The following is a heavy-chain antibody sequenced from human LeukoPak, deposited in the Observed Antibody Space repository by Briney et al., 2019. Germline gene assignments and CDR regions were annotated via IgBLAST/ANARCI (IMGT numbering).Heavy chain of an antibody. D-gene: IGHD6-19*01. Sequence: GRSLRPSCAASAFTFTSYDMHWVRQATGKGLDWVSAIGTAGDTYYPGSVKGRFTISRENAKNTLYLQMNSLRAGDTAVYYCARSSGIAVAGIDYWGQGTLVTVSS. CDR1: AFTFTSYD. V-gene: IGHV3-13*01. J-gene: IGHJ4*02. CDR3: ARSSGIAVAGIDY. CDR2: IGTAGDT.